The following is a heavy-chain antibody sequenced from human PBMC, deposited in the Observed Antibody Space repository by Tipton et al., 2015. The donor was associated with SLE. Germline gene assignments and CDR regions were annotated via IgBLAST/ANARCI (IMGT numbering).Heavy chain of an antibody. CDR2: IWYDGSNK. V-gene: IGHV3-33*01. CDR1: GFTFSSYG. CDR3: SGELTYYYGMDV. D-gene: IGHD2-21*02. J-gene: IGHJ6*02. Sequence: SLRLSCAASGFTFSSYGMHWVRQAPGKGLEWVAVIWYDGSNKYYADSVKGRFTISRDNSKNTLYLQMNSLRAEDTAVYYCSGELTYYYGMDVGGQGTTVTASS.